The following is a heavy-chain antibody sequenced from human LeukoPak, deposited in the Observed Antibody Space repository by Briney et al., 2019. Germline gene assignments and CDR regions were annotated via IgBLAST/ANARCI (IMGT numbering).Heavy chain of an antibody. J-gene: IGHJ6*03. CDR3: ARGRKPYGSSWYDIYYYYYYMDV. CDR1: GCTFSSYA. V-gene: IGHV1-69*05. CDR2: IIPIFGTA. D-gene: IGHD6-13*01. Sequence: ASVKVSCKASGCTFSSYAISWVRQAPGQGLEWMGGIIPIFGTANYAQKFQGRVTITTDESTSTAYMELSSLRSEDTAVYYCARGRKPYGSSWYDIYYYYYYMDVWGKGTTVTVSS.